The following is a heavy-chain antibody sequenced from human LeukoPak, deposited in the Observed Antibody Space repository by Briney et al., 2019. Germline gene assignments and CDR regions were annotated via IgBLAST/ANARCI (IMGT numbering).Heavy chain of an antibody. CDR3: AKEGAAPGPDFDY. CDR2: IVPSGIT. Sequence: SETLSLTCTVSGASIRSYYWSWLRQPVGKGLEWIGRIVPSGITNYNPSLESRVTMSADTSKNQFSLNLKSVTAADTAVYYCAKEGAAPGPDFDYWGQGILVIVSS. CDR1: GASIRSYY. J-gene: IGHJ4*02. D-gene: IGHD6-13*01. V-gene: IGHV4-4*07.